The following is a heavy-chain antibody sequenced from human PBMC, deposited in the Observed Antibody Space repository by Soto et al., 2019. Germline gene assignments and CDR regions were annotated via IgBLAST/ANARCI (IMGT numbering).Heavy chain of an antibody. CDR1: GGSISSYY. D-gene: IGHD3-16*01. CDR3: ARVGDWFDP. V-gene: IGHV4-59*01. Sequence: QVQLQESGPGLVKPSETLSLTCTVNGGSISSYYWSWIRQPPGKGLEWIGYIFYSGSTYYNPSLRSRLTIPADTSTNQSSLKLKSVTVAATAVYYCARVGDWFDPWGQGPLVTVSS. CDR2: IFYSGST. J-gene: IGHJ5*02.